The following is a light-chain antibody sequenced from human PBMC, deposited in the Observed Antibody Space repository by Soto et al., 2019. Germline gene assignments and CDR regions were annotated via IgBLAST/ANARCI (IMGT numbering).Light chain of an antibody. CDR2: DAS. J-gene: IGKJ4*01. Sequence: DIQIASSPSSLSAPVVDRVTITCKASLDISNCLNWYQQKPGKAPKLLIYDASNLKTGVPSRFSGGGSRTNFTFTITSLQPEDFATYHCQQYDNLPLTFGGGTKVDIK. CDR1: LDISNC. CDR3: QQYDNLPLT. V-gene: IGKV1-33*01.